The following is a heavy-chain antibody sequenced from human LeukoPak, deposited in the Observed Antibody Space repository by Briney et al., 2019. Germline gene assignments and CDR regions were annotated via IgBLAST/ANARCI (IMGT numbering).Heavy chain of an antibody. Sequence: SVKVSCKASGGTFSSYAISWVRQAPGQGLEGMGGIIPIFGTANYAQKFQGRVTITTDESTSTAYMELSSLRSEDTAVYYCAGGTMVRGVFDYWGQGTLVTVSS. V-gene: IGHV1-69*05. CDR1: GGTFSSYA. CDR2: IIPIFGTA. CDR3: AGGTMVRGVFDY. D-gene: IGHD3-10*01. J-gene: IGHJ4*02.